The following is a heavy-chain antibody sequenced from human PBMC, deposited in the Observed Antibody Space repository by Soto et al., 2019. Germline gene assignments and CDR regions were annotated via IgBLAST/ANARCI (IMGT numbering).Heavy chain of an antibody. Sequence: SETLSLTCAVSSGSISSSNWWSWVRQPPGKGLEWIGEIYHSGSTNYNPSIKSRVTISVDKSKNQFSLKLSSVTAADTAVYYCSRIHAMVRFFDSWGQGTLVTVSS. D-gene: IGHD3-10*01. CDR1: SGSISSSNW. CDR2: IYHSGST. V-gene: IGHV4-4*02. CDR3: SRIHAMVRFFDS. J-gene: IGHJ5*01.